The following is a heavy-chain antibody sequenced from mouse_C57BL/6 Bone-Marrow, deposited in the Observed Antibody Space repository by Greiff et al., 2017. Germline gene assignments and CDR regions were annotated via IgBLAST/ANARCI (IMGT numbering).Heavy chain of an antibody. CDR3: ARDYYGSSSFDY. CDR1: GYTFTDYY. Sequence: EVQLQQSGPELVKPGASVKISCKASGYTFTDYYMNWVKQSHGKSLEWIGDINPNNGGTSYNQKFKGKATLTGDTSSTTAYMELRSLTSEDSAVYYCARDYYGSSSFDYWGQGTTLTVSS. CDR2: INPNNGGT. J-gene: IGHJ2*01. D-gene: IGHD1-1*01. V-gene: IGHV1-26*01.